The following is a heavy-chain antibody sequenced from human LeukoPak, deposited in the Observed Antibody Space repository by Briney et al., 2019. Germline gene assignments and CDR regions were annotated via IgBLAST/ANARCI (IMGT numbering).Heavy chain of an antibody. V-gene: IGHV3-23*01. D-gene: IGHD3-9*01. J-gene: IGHJ4*02. Sequence: GGSLRLSCAASGFTFSSYAMSWVRQAPGKGLEWVSTISTSGGSTYYTDSVKGRFTISRDNSKNTLYLQMNSLRAEDTAVYYCAKAVNFDWLPNDYWGQGTLVTVSS. CDR2: ISTSGGST. CDR3: AKAVNFDWLPNDY. CDR1: GFTFSSYA.